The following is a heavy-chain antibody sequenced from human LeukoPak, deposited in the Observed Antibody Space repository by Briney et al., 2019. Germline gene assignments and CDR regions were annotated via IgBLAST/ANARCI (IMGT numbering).Heavy chain of an antibody. CDR1: GFTFSTYA. D-gene: IGHD6-19*01. CDR2: ITNNGSTI. Sequence: GGSLRLSCAASGFTFSTYAMNWVRQAPGKGLEWVSYITNNGSTIYYADSVKGRLTISRDKAENSLYLQMNSLRAEDTAIYYCARDQWLAYYYHGMDVWGQGTTVTVSS. CDR3: ARDQWLAYYYHGMDV. V-gene: IGHV3-48*03. J-gene: IGHJ6*02.